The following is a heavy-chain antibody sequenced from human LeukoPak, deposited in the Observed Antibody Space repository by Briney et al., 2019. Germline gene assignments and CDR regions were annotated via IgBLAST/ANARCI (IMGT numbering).Heavy chain of an antibody. CDR2: ISSSGGTI. Sequence: PGGSLRLSCAASGFTFSSYEMNWVRQAPGKGLEWVSCISSSGGTIYYADSVKGRFTISRDNAKNSLYLQMNSLRAEDTAVYYCARDSSSPYYYGMDVWGQGTTVTVSS. J-gene: IGHJ6*02. CDR1: GFTFSSYE. CDR3: ARDSSSPYYYGMDV. V-gene: IGHV3-48*03. D-gene: IGHD6-13*01.